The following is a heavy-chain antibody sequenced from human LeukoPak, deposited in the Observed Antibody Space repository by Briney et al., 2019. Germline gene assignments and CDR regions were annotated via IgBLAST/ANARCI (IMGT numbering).Heavy chain of an antibody. D-gene: IGHD4-17*01. Sequence: GGSLRLSCAASGFTFSSYTVTWVRQAPGKGLEWVSIISSGSSAIFSADALKGRFTISRDDAKNLLYLDMNSLRAEDTAVYYCARGHTAVTRHFDFWGQGTLVTVSS. V-gene: IGHV3-21*01. J-gene: IGHJ4*02. CDR1: GFTFSSYT. CDR3: ARGHTAVTRHFDF. CDR2: ISSGSSAI.